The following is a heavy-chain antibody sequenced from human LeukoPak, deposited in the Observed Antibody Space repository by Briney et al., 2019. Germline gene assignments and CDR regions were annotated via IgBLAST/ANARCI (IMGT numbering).Heavy chain of an antibody. CDR2: ISRSGSTI. CDR1: GFTFSNAW. D-gene: IGHD4-17*01. V-gene: IGHV3-48*04. J-gene: IGHJ4*02. Sequence: GGSLRLSCAASGFTFSNAWMNWVRQAPGKGLERVSYISRSGSTIYYADSVKGRFTISRDNAKNSQYLQMNSLRAEDTAVYYCAREGYGDYALDYWGQGTLVTVSS. CDR3: AREGYGDYALDY.